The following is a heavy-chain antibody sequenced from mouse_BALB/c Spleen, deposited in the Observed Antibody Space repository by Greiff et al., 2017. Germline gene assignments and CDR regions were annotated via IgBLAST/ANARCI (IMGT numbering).Heavy chain of an antibody. J-gene: IGHJ3*01. Sequence: DLVKPGASVKLSCKASGYTFTSYWINWIKQRPGQGLEWIGRIAPGSGSTYYNEMFKGKATLTVDTSSSTAYIQLSSLSSEDSAVYFCARWGITTEWGQGTLVTVSA. CDR1: GYTFTSYW. CDR2: IAPGSGST. CDR3: ARWGITTE. D-gene: IGHD2-4*01. V-gene: IGHV1S41*01.